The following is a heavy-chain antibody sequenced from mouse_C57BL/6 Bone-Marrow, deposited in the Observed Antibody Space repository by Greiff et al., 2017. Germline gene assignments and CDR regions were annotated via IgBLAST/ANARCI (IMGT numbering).Heavy chain of an antibody. J-gene: IGHJ2*01. CDR2: ILPGSGST. CDR1: GYTFTSYW. V-gene: IGHV1-9*01. CDR3: AREGGGDEGGY. Sequence: VQLQESGAELMKPGASVKLSCKATGYTFTSYWIAWVKQRPGHGLEWIGEILPGSGSTNYNEKFKGKATVTADTSSKPAYMLLSCLTVEESSIYYCAREGGGDEGGYWGQGTTLTVSS. D-gene: IGHD3-3*01.